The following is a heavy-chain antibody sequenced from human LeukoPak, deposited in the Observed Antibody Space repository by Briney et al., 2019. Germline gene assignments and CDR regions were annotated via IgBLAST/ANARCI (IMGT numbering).Heavy chain of an antibody. V-gene: IGHV1-8*03. J-gene: IGHJ4*02. D-gene: IGHD2-15*01. CDR1: GYTFISYD. Sequence: ASVKVSCKASGYTFISYDINWVRQATGQGLEWMGWMNPNSGNTGYAQKFQGRVTITRNTSISTAYMELSSLRSEDTAVYYCTRGAPGAYCSGGSCPYFDYWGQGTLVTVSS. CDR2: MNPNSGNT. CDR3: TRGAPGAYCSGGSCPYFDY.